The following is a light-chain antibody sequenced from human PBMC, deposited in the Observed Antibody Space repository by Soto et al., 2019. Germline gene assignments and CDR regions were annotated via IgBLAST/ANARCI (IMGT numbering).Light chain of an antibody. J-gene: IGKJ2*01. CDR1: QTISSN. V-gene: IGKV3-15*01. Sequence: EIGMTQSPATLSVSPGERATLSCRASQTISSNLAWYQQKPGQAPRLLIHGASTRAAGVPARFSGSGSGTEFTLTITGLQSEDFAVYYCQQYHNWPPQYTFGQGTQLQIK. CDR3: QQYHNWPPQYT. CDR2: GAS.